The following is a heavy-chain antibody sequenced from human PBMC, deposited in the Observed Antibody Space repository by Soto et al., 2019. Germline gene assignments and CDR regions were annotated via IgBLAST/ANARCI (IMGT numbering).Heavy chain of an antibody. CDR1: GFTFSSYE. J-gene: IGHJ4*02. CDR2: ISGSGGST. V-gene: IGHV3-23*01. Sequence: GGSLRLSCAASGFTFSSYEMNWVRQAPGKGLEWVSAISGSGGSTYYADSVKGRFTISRDNSKNTLYLQMNSLRAEDTAVYYCATTGARYSSGWYYFDYWGQGTLVTVSS. CDR3: ATTGARYSSGWYYFDY. D-gene: IGHD6-19*01.